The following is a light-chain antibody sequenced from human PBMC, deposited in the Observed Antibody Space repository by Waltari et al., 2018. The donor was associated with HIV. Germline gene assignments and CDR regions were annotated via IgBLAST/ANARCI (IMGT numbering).Light chain of an antibody. CDR1: SSDVGGYNY. Sequence: QSALTQPASVSGSPGQSITIPCTGTSSDVGGYNYVSGYQQHPGKAPKLMIYEVSNRPSGVSNRFSGSKSGNTASLTISGLQAEDEADYYCSSYTSSSTVVFGGGTKLTVL. CDR3: SSYTSSSTVV. V-gene: IGLV2-14*01. CDR2: EVS. J-gene: IGLJ2*01.